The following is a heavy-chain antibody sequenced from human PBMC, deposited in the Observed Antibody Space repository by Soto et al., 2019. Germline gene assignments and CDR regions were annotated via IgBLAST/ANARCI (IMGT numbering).Heavy chain of an antibody. Sequence: SETLSLTCAVYGGPFRGYWWTWIRQSPGKGLEWIGEINQSGITNYNPSLKSRVTVSVDASKHQFSLKLSSVTAADTAIYYCARGSISVAADILQFWGQGSLVTVSS. CDR1: GGPFRGYW. D-gene: IGHD6-19*01. V-gene: IGHV4-34*01. J-gene: IGHJ1*01. CDR3: ARGSISVAADILQF. CDR2: INQSGIT.